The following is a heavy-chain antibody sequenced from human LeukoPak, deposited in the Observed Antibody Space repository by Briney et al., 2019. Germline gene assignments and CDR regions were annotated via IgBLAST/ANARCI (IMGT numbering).Heavy chain of an antibody. CDR1: GFTFSSYT. CDR3: ARAVVMVRGGSGYFDL. CDR2: ISSSSTYI. Sequence: GGSLRLSCAASGFTFSSYTMNWVRQGPGKGLEGVSSISSSSTYINYAGSLKGRFTISRDNAEKSLYLQMNSLRDEDTAVYYCARAVVMVRGGSGYFDLWGRGTLVTVSS. D-gene: IGHD3-10*01. V-gene: IGHV3-21*01. J-gene: IGHJ2*01.